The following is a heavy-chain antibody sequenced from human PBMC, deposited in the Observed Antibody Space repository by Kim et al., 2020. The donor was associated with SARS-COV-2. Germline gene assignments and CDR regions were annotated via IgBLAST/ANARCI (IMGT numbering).Heavy chain of an antibody. CDR1: GYTFTSYY. D-gene: IGHD6-13*01. CDR2: INPSGGST. J-gene: IGHJ6*02. CDR3: ARELATRIAAAGPQTLYYYYGMDV. V-gene: IGHV1-46*01. Sequence: ASVKVSCKASGYTFTSYYMHWVRQAPGQGLEWMGIINPSGGSTSYAQKFQGRVTMTRDTSTSTVYMELSSLRSEDTAVYYCARELATRIAAAGPQTLYYYYGMDVWGQGTTVTVSS.